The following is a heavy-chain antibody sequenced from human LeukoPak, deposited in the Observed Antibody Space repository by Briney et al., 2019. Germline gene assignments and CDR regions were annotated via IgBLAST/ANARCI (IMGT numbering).Heavy chain of an antibody. V-gene: IGHV4-59*01. D-gene: IGHD3-22*01. CDR2: IYYSGST. CDR1: GGSISSYY. J-gene: IGHJ4*02. CDR3: ARAGDSSGYYPQTLGY. Sequence: SETLSLTCTVSGGSISSYYWSWIRQPPGKGLEWIGYIYYSGSTNYNPSLKSRVTISVDTSKNQFSLKLSSVTAADTAVYYCARAGDSSGYYPQTLGYWGQGTLVTVSS.